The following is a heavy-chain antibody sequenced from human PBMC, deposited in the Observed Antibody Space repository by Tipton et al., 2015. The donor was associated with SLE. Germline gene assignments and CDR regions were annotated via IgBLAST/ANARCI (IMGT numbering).Heavy chain of an antibody. CDR1: GFTFSSYA. CDR2: ISGSGGST. D-gene: IGHD3-10*01. CDR3: AKDRLLWFGELSPPGDY. J-gene: IGHJ4*02. V-gene: IGHV3-23*01. Sequence: SLRLSCAASGFTFSSYAMSWVRQAPGKGLEWVSAISGSGGSTYYADSVKGRFTISRDNSKNTLYLQMNSLRAEDTAVYYCAKDRLLWFGELSPPGDYWGQGTRVTVSS.